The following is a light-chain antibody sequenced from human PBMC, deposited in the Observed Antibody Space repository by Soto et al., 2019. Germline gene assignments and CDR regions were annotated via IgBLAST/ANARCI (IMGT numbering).Light chain of an antibody. V-gene: IGKV3-20*01. CDR3: QQYDSSSIT. CDR2: GAS. CDR1: QSLSTN. J-gene: IGKJ5*01. Sequence: EIVMTQSPATLSVSPGERVTLSFRASQSLSTNLAWLQRKPGQAPRLLIFGASNRATGIPDRFSGSGSGTDFTLTISRLEPEDFAVYYCQQYDSSSITFGQGTRLEIK.